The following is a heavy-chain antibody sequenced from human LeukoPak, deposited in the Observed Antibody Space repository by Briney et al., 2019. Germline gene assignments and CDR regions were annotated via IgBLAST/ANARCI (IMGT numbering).Heavy chain of an antibody. CDR3: ARSVRGGYYNWFDP. Sequence: GASVKVSCKASGGTFSSYAISWVRQAPGQGLKWMGGIIPIFGTANYAQKFQGRVTITADESTSTAYMELSSLRSEDTAVYYCARSVRGGYYNWFDPWGQGTLVTVSS. V-gene: IGHV1-69*01. D-gene: IGHD3-3*01. J-gene: IGHJ5*02. CDR2: IIPIFGTA. CDR1: GGTFSSYA.